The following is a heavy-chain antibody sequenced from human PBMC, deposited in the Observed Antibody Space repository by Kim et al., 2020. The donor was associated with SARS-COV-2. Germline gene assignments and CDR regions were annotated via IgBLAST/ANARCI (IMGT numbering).Heavy chain of an antibody. Sequence: GGSLRLSWVASGFTFDTYAMSWVRQAPGKGLEWVSVISGNGVNKFYADSVRGRLTVSRDNSKNTLYLQMNSLRDEDTALYYCAKVVVMDGYNYYYYYGM. V-gene: IGHV3-23*01. CDR3: AKVVVMDGYNYYYYYGM. CDR2: ISGNGVNK. CDR1: GFTFDTYA. J-gene: IGHJ6*01. D-gene: IGHD3-22*01.